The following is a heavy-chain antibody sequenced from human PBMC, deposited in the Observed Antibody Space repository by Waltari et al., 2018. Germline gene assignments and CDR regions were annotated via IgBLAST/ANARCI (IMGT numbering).Heavy chain of an antibody. V-gene: IGHV3-48*04. D-gene: IGHD3-3*01. Sequence: EVQLVESGGGLVQPGGSLRLSCAASGFTFSSYSMNWVRQAPGKGLECVSYISSSSSTIYYADSVKGRFTISRDNAKNSLYLQMNSLRAEDTAVYYCARDGGQGSGLYAYWGQGTLVTVSS. CDR1: GFTFSSYS. CDR3: ARDGGQGSGLYAY. J-gene: IGHJ4*02. CDR2: ISSSSSTI.